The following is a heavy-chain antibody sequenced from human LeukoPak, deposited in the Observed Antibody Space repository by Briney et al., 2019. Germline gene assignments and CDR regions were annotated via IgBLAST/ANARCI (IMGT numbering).Heavy chain of an antibody. V-gene: IGHV4-34*01. CDR3: AREPVRRDGYNLDYFDY. Sequence: SETLSLTCAVYGGSFSGYYWSWIRQPPGKGQEWIGEINHSGSTNYNPSLKSRVTISVDTSKNQFSLKLSSVTAADTAVYYCAREPVRRDGYNLDYFDYWGQGTLVTVSS. J-gene: IGHJ4*02. CDR1: GGSFSGYY. D-gene: IGHD5-24*01. CDR2: INHSGST.